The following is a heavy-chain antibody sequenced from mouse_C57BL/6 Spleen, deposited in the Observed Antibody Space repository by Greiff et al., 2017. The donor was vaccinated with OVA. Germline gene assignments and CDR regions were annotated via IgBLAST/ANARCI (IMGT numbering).Heavy chain of an antibody. V-gene: IGHV5-9*01. CDR2: ISGGGGNT. J-gene: IGHJ2*01. CDR3: ARRGNSFDY. CDR1: GFPFSSYP. Sequence: EVQLVESGGGLVKPGGSLKLSCAASGFPFSSYPMSWVRQTPEKRLEWVATISGGGGNTYYPDSVKGRFTISRDNAKNTLYLQMSSLRSEDTALYYCARRGNSFDYWGQGTTLTVSS.